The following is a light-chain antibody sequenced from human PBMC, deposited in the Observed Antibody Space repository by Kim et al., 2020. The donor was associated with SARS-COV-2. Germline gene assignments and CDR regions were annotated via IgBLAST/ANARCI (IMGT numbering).Light chain of an antibody. CDR3: QSYDSSNLWV. V-gene: IGLV6-57*04. J-gene: IGLJ3*02. CDR2: EDN. Sequence: NFMLTQPHSVSESPGKPVTISCTRISGSIASNYVQWYQQRPGSAPTTVIYEDNQRPSGVPDRFSGSIDSSSNSASLTISGLKTEDEADYYCQSYDSSNLWVCGGGTQLTVL. CDR1: SGSIASNY.